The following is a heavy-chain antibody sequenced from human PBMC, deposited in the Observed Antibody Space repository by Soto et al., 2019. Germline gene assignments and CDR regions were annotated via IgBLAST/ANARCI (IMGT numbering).Heavy chain of an antibody. CDR1: GGSISSYY. D-gene: IGHD2-21*01. CDR2: IYYSGST. CDR3: ARARTHIVVPFDS. Sequence: PSETLSLTCTVSGGSISSYYWSWIRQPPGKGLEWIGYIYYSGSTYYNPSLKSRVTISVDTSKNQFSLKLSSVTAADTAVYYCARARTHIVVPFDSWGQGTLVTVSS. J-gene: IGHJ4*02. V-gene: IGHV4-59*01.